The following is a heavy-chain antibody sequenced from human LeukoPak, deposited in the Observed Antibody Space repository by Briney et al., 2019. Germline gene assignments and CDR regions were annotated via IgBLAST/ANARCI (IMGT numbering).Heavy chain of an antibody. CDR3: ARVPGLRFPRGYYMDV. J-gene: IGHJ6*03. CDR2: INPNSGGT. V-gene: IGHV1-2*02. Sequence: ASVKVSCKASGYTFTGYYMHWVRQAPGQGLEWMGWINPNSGGTNYAQKFQGRVTMTRDTSISTAYMELSRLRSDDTAVYYCARVPGLRFPRGYYMDVWGKGTTVTVSS. CDR1: GYTFTGYY. D-gene: IGHD3-3*01.